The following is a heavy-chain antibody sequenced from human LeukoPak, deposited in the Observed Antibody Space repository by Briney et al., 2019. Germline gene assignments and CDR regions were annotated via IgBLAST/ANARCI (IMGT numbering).Heavy chain of an antibody. CDR3: AKKTTAFYLVVHYFDY. J-gene: IGHJ4*02. V-gene: IGHV3-23*01. CDR2: ISGSGGST. CDR1: GFTFSNYA. D-gene: IGHD2-8*02. Sequence: GGSLRLSCAASGFTFSNYAMSWVRQAPGKGLEWVSAISGSGGSTYYADSVKGRFTISRDNSKNTLYLQMNSLRAEDTAVYFCAKKTTAFYLVVHYFDYWGQGTLVTVSS.